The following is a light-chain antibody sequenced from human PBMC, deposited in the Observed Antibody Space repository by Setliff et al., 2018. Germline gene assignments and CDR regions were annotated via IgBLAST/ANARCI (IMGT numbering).Light chain of an antibody. CDR3: CSYAGSYTFFYV. CDR1: SSDVGVHNY. CDR2: DVS. Sequence: QSVLTQPASVSGSPGQSITISCTGTSSDVGVHNYVSWYQQHPAKAPKLMIYDVSNRPSGVSNRFSGSKSGNTASLTISGLQAEDEADYYCCSYAGSYTFFYVCGTGTKVNVL. V-gene: IGLV2-23*02. J-gene: IGLJ1*01.